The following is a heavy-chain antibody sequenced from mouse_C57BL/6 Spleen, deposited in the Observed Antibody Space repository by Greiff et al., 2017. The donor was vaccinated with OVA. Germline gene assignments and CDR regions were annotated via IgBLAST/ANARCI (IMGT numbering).Heavy chain of an antibody. D-gene: IGHD4-1*01. Sequence: QVQLQQPGAELVKPGASVKLSCKASGYTFTSYWMHWVKQRPGQGLEWIGMIHPNSGSTNYNEKFKSKATLTVDKSSSTAYMQLSSLTSEDSAVYYCARGDFSRVPRTNYYFDYWGQGTTLTVSS. CDR1: GYTFTSYW. J-gene: IGHJ2*01. CDR3: ARGDFSRVPRTNYYFDY. V-gene: IGHV1-64*01. CDR2: IHPNSGST.